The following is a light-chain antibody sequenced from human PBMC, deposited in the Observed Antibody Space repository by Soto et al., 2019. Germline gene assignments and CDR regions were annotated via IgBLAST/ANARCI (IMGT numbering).Light chain of an antibody. V-gene: IGKV3-20*01. J-gene: IGKJ2*01. CDR1: QSISSSY. CDR2: AAS. Sequence: EIVLTQSPGTLSLSPGERATLSCRASQSISSSYLACYQQKPGQAPRLLIYAASSRATGIPDRFSGSGCGTDFTLAISRLEPEDFAVYYCQQYGSSSYTFGQGTQLEIK. CDR3: QQYGSSSYT.